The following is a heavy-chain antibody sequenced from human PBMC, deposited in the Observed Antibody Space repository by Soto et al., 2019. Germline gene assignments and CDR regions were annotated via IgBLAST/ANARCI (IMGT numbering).Heavy chain of an antibody. Sequence: QLRLVQSGTEVKEPGSSVKVSCKASGGTFSTSSFVWVRQGPGQGLEWMGGIIPIFTRTNFAQKFQGRVTFSADESTRTTYMELRSLTSEDTAIYYCARDVVRSTAGESWGQGTLVTVSS. CDR1: GGTFSTSS. J-gene: IGHJ5*02. V-gene: IGHV1-69*01. D-gene: IGHD2-15*01. CDR2: IIPIFTRT. CDR3: ARDVVRSTAGES.